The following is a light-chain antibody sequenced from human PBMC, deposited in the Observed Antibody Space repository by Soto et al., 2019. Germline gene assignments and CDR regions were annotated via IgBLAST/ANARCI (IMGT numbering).Light chain of an antibody. Sequence: QSALTQPASVSGSPGQSITISCTGTSSDVGGYNYVSWYQQHPGKAPKLMIFDVSNRPSGVSNRFSASKSGNTASLTISGXQAXXXXXXYCSSYTSSSTLVIFGGGTKVTVL. V-gene: IGLV2-14*01. CDR3: SSYTSSSTLVI. CDR2: DVS. J-gene: IGLJ2*01. CDR1: SSDVGGYNY.